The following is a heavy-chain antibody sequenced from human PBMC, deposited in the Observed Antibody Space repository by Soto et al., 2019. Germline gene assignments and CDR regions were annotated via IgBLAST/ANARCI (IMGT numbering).Heavy chain of an antibody. CDR1: GGTFSSYA. CDR3: ARGEMATITWPEFDI. J-gene: IGHJ3*02. Sequence: QVQLVQSVAEVKKPGSSVKVSCKASGGTFSSYAISWVRQAPGHGLEWMGGIIPIYGTANYAQKFQGRVTIPADESTSTAYMELSSLRSEDTAVYYCARGEMATITWPEFDIWGEGTMVTVAT. D-gene: IGHD5-12*01. V-gene: IGHV1-69*12. CDR2: IIPIYGTA.